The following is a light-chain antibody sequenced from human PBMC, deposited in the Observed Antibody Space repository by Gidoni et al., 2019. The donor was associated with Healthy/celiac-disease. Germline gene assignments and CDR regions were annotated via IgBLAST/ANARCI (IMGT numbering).Light chain of an antibody. Sequence: DIQMSQSPSSLSASVGERVTITCRASQGISNYLAWYQQKPGKVPKLLIYAASTLQSGVLSRFSGSGSGTEFTLTISSLQPEDVATYYCQKYNRAPWTCGQGTKVEIK. CDR1: QGISNY. J-gene: IGKJ1*01. CDR2: AAS. CDR3: QKYNRAPWT. V-gene: IGKV1-27*01.